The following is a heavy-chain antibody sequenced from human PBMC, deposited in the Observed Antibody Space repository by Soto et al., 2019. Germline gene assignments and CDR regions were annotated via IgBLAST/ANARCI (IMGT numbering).Heavy chain of an antibody. CDR3: VKNGAYALDY. CDR1: GGSFSGNY. D-gene: IGHD4-17*01. Sequence: PSETLSLTCAVYGGSFSGNYWSWIRQPPGKGLEWIGEINHGGSTNYNPSLKSRVTISVDTSRNQFSLKLSSVTAADTAVYYCVKNGAYALDYWGQGTLVTVS. V-gene: IGHV4-34*01. J-gene: IGHJ4*02. CDR2: INHGGST.